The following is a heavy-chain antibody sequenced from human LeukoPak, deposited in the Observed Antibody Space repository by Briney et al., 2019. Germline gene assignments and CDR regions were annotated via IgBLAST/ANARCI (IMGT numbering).Heavy chain of an antibody. Sequence: GGSLRLSCAASGFTFSIYSMNWVRQAPGKGLEWVSSISSSSSYIYYADSVKGRFTISRDNAKNSLYLQMNSLRAEDTAVYYCARDAGIHVGMDVWGQGTTVTVSS. J-gene: IGHJ6*02. V-gene: IGHV3-21*01. D-gene: IGHD5-18*01. CDR1: GFTFSIYS. CDR3: ARDAGIHVGMDV. CDR2: ISSSSSYI.